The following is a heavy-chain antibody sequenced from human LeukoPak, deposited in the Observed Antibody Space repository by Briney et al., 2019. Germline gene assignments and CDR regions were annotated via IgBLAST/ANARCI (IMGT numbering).Heavy chain of an antibody. CDR2: ISTDNGDT. CDR1: GYTFTTYG. Sequence: ASVKVSCKSSGYTFTTYGITWVRQAPGQGLEWMGWISTDNGDTNYAQKLQGRVTMTADTSTSTAYMELRSLRSDDTAVYYCAREGLGELTLDCWGQGTLVTVSS. V-gene: IGHV1-18*01. CDR3: AREGLGELTLDC. J-gene: IGHJ4*02. D-gene: IGHD3-16*01.